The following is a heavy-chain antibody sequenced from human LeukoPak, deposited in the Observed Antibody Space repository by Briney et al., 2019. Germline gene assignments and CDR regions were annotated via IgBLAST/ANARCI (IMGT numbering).Heavy chain of an antibody. J-gene: IGHJ6*03. CDR1: GGSFSGYY. Sequence: SETLSLTCAVYGGSFSGYYWSWIRQPPGKGLEWIGEINHSGSTNYNPSLKGRVTISVDTSKNQFSLKLSSVTAADTAVYYCAREVPYKSSGYAPRGRYYYYYMDVWGKGTTVTVSS. V-gene: IGHV4-34*01. CDR3: AREVPYKSSGYAPRGRYYYYYMDV. CDR2: INHSGST. D-gene: IGHD3-22*01.